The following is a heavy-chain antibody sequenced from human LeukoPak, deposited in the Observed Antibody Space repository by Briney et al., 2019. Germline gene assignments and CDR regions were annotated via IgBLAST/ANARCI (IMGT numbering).Heavy chain of an antibody. CDR3: AKVVKGVAVPPDMYKYYHMDV. Sequence: GGSLRLSCAASGFTFSSYGMHWVRQAPGKELEWVAFIRYDGYNKYYADSVKGRFTISRDNIKNTLDLQMNSLSAGDTAVYYCAKVVKGVAVPPDMYKYYHMDVWGKGTTVTVSS. CDR2: IRYDGYNK. D-gene: IGHD1-1*01. CDR1: GFTFSSYG. J-gene: IGHJ6*03. V-gene: IGHV3-30*02.